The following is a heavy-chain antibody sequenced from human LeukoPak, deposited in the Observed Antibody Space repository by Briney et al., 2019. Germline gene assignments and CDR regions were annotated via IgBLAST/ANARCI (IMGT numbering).Heavy chain of an antibody. CDR1: GFTLSSYW. CDR3: ARVEEYYYDSSGRFDY. V-gene: IGHV3-11*01. J-gene: IGHJ4*02. Sequence: GGSLRLSCAASGFTLSSYWMPWVRQAPGKGLEWVSYISSSGSTIYYADSVKGRFTISRDNAKNSLYLQMNSLRAEDTAVYYCARVEEYYYDSSGRFDYWGQGTLVTVSS. CDR2: ISSSGSTI. D-gene: IGHD3-22*01.